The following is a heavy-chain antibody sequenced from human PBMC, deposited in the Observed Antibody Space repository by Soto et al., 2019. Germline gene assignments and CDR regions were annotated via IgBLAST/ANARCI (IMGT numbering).Heavy chain of an antibody. CDR1: GFSLSTYGMC. J-gene: IGHJ4*02. CDR2: IDWDDAK. Sequence: SGPTLVNPTQTLTLTCTYSGFSLSTYGMCVSWIRQPPGKALEWLARIDWDDAKFYSTSLRTRLTISKDTSRSQVVLTMTNMDPVDSATYYCARIRRYGARGVYFDYWSLGTLVTVPS. V-gene: IGHV2-70*17. CDR3: ARIRRYGARGVYFDY. D-gene: IGHD3-10*01.